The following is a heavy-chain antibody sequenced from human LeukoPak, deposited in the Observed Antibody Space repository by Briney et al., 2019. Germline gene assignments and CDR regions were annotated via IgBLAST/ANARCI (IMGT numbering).Heavy chain of an antibody. D-gene: IGHD6-13*01. CDR2: IYHSGST. CDR1: GGSISSYY. V-gene: IGHV4-59*12. Sequence: SETLSLTCTVSGGSISSYYWSWIRQPPGKGLEWIGYIYHSGSTYYNPSLKSRVTISVDRSKNQFSLKLSSVTAADTAVYYCASGTAALSYYFDYWGQGTLVTVSS. CDR3: ASGTAALSYYFDY. J-gene: IGHJ4*02.